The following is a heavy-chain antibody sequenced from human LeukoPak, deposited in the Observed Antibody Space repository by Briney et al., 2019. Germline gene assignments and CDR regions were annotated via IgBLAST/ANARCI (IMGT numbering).Heavy chain of an antibody. J-gene: IGHJ4*02. CDR3: ARLYSGSYIY. Sequence: SETLSLTCTVSGGSISSSSYYWGWIRQPPGKGLEWIGSIYYSGSTYYNPSLKSRVTISVDTSKNQFSLKLSSVTAADTAVYYCARLYSGSYIYWGQGTLVTVSS. CDR1: GGSISSSSYY. V-gene: IGHV4-39*07. D-gene: IGHD1-26*01. CDR2: IYYSGST.